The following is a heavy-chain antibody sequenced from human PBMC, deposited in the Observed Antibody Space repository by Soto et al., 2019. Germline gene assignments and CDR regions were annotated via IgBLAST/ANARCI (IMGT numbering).Heavy chain of an antibody. CDR2: IYSDDYT. CDR1: GFTVRSSY. J-gene: IGHJ4*01. D-gene: IGHD2-2*01. CDR3: AKMRYCPSTTCFDY. Sequence: QLVESGGTLVQPGGSLRLSCAASGFTVRSSYMSWVRQVPGKGLEWVSIIYSDDYTYYAASVKGRFTISRDNSRNTLYLQMSSLRYEDTAVYYCAKMRYCPSTTCFDYWGQGTLVTVAS. V-gene: IGHV3-66*01.